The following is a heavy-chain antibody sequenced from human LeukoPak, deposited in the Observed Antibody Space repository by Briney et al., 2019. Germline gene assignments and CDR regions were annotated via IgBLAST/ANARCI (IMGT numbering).Heavy chain of an antibody. Sequence: PGGSLRLSCAASGFTVSNNYMSWVRQAPGKGLEWVSVIYAGGSTYYADSVKGRFTISRDNSKSTLYFQMNSLRAEDTAVYYCARGHAGSSSHRYSDYWGQGTQVTVSS. J-gene: IGHJ4*02. CDR3: ARGHAGSSSHRYSDY. V-gene: IGHV3-66*01. D-gene: IGHD6-6*01. CDR2: IYAGGST. CDR1: GFTVSNNY.